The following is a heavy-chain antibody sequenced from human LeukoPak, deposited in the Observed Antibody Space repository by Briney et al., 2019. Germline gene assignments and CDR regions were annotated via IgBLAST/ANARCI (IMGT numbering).Heavy chain of an antibody. CDR1: GGSISGGGYY. D-gene: IGHD3-10*01. CDR3: ARANYYGSGSYYFDY. V-gene: IGHV4-31*03. J-gene: IGHJ4*02. Sequence: SETLSLTCTVSGGSISGGGYYWSWIRQHPGKGLEWIGYIYYSGSTYYNPSLKSRVTISVDTSKNQFSLKLSSVTAADTAVYYCARANYYGSGSYYFDYWGQGTLVTVSS. CDR2: IYYSGST.